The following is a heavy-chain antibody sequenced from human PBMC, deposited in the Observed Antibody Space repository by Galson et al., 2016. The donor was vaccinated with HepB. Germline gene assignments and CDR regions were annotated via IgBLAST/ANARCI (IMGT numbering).Heavy chain of an antibody. D-gene: IGHD6-19*01. Sequence: ETLSLTCTVSGGSISSYYWSWIRQPPGKGLEWIGYIYYSGSTNYNPSLKSRVTISIDTSKNQFSLKLSSVTAADTAVYYCAREVAVAGTGDYSWVDPWGPGTLVTVSS. J-gene: IGHJ5*02. CDR1: GGSISSYY. V-gene: IGHV4-59*01. CDR3: AREVAVAGTGDYSWVDP. CDR2: IYYSGST.